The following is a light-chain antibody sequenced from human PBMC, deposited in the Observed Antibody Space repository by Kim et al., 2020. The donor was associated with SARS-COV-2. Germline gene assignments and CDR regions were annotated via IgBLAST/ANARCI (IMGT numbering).Light chain of an antibody. CDR1: QSIGVY. J-gene: IGKJ4*01. Sequence: SVGDRVTITCPASQSIGVYLNWYQQKPGKAPNLLISAASSLRSGVPSRFSGSGSGTDFTLTISSLQPEDFATYFCQQSYTTPPLTFGEGTKVDIK. V-gene: IGKV1-39*01. CDR2: AAS. CDR3: QQSYTTPPLT.